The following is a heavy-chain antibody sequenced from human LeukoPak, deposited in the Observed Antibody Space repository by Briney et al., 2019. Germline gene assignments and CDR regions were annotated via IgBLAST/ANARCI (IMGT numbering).Heavy chain of an antibody. Sequence: PGCLLILCCASSGFTSSCCSVNWGRQARGKGLEWVSSITSSSSYIYYADSVKGRFTISRDNAKNSLYLQMNSLRAEDTAVYYCARGRRRDYYGSGSPGWFDPWGQGTLVTVSS. CDR1: GFTSSCCS. D-gene: IGHD3-10*01. CDR3: ARGRRRDYYGSGSPGWFDP. CDR2: ITSSSSYI. V-gene: IGHV3-21*01. J-gene: IGHJ5*02.